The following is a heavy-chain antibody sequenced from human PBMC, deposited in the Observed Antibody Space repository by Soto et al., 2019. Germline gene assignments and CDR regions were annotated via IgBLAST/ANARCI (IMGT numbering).Heavy chain of an antibody. CDR2: IKQDGSEK. CDR3: ASFCGSDSCPYYMEV. J-gene: IGHJ6*03. Sequence: GGSLRLSCAASGFTFSTYWMTWVRQAPGKGMEWVATIKQDGSEKYYVDSMKGRVTISRDNAKDSLYLQMNSLRVEDTSVYYCASFCGSDSCPYYMEVCGKLSTVTVS. D-gene: IGHD2-21*02. V-gene: IGHV3-7*01. CDR1: GFTFSTYW.